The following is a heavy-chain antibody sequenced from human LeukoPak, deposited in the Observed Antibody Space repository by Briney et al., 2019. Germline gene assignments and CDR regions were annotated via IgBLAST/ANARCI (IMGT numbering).Heavy chain of an antibody. V-gene: IGHV4-59*01. Sequence: PSETLSLTCTVSGGSISSYYWCWIRQPPAKGLGRMGYIYYSGSTNYNPSLKSRVTISVDTSKNQFSLKLSSVTAADTAVYYCARVGVLLWFGELIYYFDYWGQGTLVTVSS. CDR2: IYYSGST. D-gene: IGHD3-10*01. J-gene: IGHJ4*02. CDR1: GGSISSYY. CDR3: ARVGVLLWFGELIYYFDY.